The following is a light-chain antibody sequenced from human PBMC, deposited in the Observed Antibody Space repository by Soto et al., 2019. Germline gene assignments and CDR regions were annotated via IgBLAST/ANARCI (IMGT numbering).Light chain of an antibody. J-gene: IGKJ1*01. CDR3: PQRYSTPRT. Sequence: DIQMTQSPSSLSASVGDRVTITCRASQSISNYLNWYQQKPGKAPKLLMFAASSLQSGVPSRFRGGWSGTEFTLTISSMQPEDFATYYCPQRYSTPRTFGQGTKVEIK. CDR2: AAS. V-gene: IGKV1-39*01. CDR1: QSISNY.